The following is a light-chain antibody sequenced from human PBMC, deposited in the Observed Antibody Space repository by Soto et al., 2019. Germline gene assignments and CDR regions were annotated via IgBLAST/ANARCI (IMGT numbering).Light chain of an antibody. CDR2: GAS. CDR1: QSVSSY. V-gene: IGKV3-20*01. CDR3: QQYGSSPWT. J-gene: IGKJ1*01. Sequence: EFVLTQSPGTLSLSPGERATLSCRASQSVSSYLAWYQQKPGQAPRLLIYGASNRATGIPDRFSGSGSGTDFTLTISRLEPEDFAVYYCQQYGSSPWTFGQGTKV.